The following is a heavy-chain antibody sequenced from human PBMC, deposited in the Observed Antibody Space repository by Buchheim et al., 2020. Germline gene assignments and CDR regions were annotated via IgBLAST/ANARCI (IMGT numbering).Heavy chain of an antibody. J-gene: IGHJ6*02. D-gene: IGHD5-12*01. CDR3: ARLRYSGYDFPYYYYYYGMDV. CDR2: IYPGDSDT. CDR1: GYSFTSYW. V-gene: IGHV5-51*03. Sequence: EVQLVQSGAEVKKPGESLKISCKGSGYSFTSYWIGWVRQMPGKGLEWMGIIYPGDSDTRYSPSFQGQVTIPADKSISTAYPQWSSLKASDTAMYYCARLRYSGYDFPYYYYYYGMDVWGQGTT.